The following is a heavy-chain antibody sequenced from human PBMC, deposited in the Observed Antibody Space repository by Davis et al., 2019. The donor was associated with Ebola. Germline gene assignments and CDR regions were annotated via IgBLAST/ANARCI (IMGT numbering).Heavy chain of an antibody. CDR2: IYHSGST. CDR1: GGSISSSNW. J-gene: IGHJ5*02. D-gene: IGHD1-14*01. V-gene: IGHV4-4*02. CDR3: AGRRKNLNWFGP. Sequence: MPSETLSLTCAVSGGSISSSNWWSWVRQPPGKGLEWIGEIYHSGSTNYNPSLKSRATISVDKSKNQFSLKLSSVTAADTAVYYCAGRRKNLNWFGPWGQGSLVTVSS.